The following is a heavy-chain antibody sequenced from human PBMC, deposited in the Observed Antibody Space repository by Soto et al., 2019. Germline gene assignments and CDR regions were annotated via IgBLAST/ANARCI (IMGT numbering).Heavy chain of an antibody. D-gene: IGHD6-6*01. J-gene: IGHJ4*02. CDR3: ARVVGVAARADYFDY. CDR1: GGTFSSYA. CDR2: IIPIFATA. V-gene: IGHV1-69*01. Sequence: QVQLVQSGAELKKPGSAVKVSCKASGGTFSSYAITWVRQAPGQVLERMGGIIPIFATAHYAQKFQGRVTITADDSTSTAYMELGSLRSAHTAAYSRARVVGVAARADYFDYWGQGTLVTVSS.